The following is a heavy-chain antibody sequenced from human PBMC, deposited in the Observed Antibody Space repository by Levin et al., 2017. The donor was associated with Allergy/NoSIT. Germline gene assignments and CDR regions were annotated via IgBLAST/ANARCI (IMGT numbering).Heavy chain of an antibody. V-gene: IGHV3-23*01. CDR2: IGSRGHYT. CDR3: ARDRGGSSGWHLDH. CDR1: GFTFRNYA. Sequence: GESLKISCAASGFTFRNYAMAWVRQAPGKGLEWVSGIGSRGHYTYYAVSLKGRFTVSRDNSKNTLYLQVNSLRAEDTAVYYCARDRGGSSGWHLDHWGQGTLVTVSS. J-gene: IGHJ4*02. D-gene: IGHD6-19*01.